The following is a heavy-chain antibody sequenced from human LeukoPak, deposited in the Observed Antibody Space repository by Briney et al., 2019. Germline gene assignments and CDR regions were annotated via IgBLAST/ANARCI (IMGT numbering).Heavy chain of an antibody. CDR2: IYYSGST. V-gene: IGHV4-59*01. J-gene: IGHJ3*02. CDR1: GGSISSYY. CDR3: ARDFGLGYCSSISCYAFDI. D-gene: IGHD2-2*01. Sequence: SETLSLTCTVSGGSISSYYWSWIRQPPGKGLEWIGYIYYSGSTNYNPSLKSRVTISVDTSKNQFSLKLSSVTAADTAVYYCARDFGLGYCSSISCYAFDIWGQGTMVTVSS.